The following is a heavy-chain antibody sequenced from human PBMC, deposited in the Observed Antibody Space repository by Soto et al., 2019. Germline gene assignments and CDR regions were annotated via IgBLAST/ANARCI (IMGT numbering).Heavy chain of an antibody. Sequence: SETLSLTCTVSGGSISSSSYYWGWIRQPPGKGLEWIGSIYYSGSTYYNPSLKSRVTISVDTSKNQFSLKLSSVTAADTAVYYCARQERFVLGHSYPYYFDYWGQATLVTVSS. CDR2: IYYSGST. V-gene: IGHV4-39*01. CDR1: GGSISSSSYY. J-gene: IGHJ4*02. D-gene: IGHD5-18*01. CDR3: ARQERFVLGHSYPYYFDY.